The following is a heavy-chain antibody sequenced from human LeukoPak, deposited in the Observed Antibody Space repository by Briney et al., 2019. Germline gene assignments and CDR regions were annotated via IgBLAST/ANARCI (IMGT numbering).Heavy chain of an antibody. CDR3: AKDMRTLNYFDF. V-gene: IGHV3-23*01. D-gene: IGHD1-1*01. CDR2: LSWSGGNT. CDR1: VFIYHNYG. J-gene: IGHJ4*02. Sequence: PGGSLRLSCAASVFIYHNYGMSWVNQASGKGLEWVPGLSWSGGNTYYADSVKGRFTISRDNSKKTLYLQMNSLRAEDAAIYYCAKDMRTLNYFDFWGGGTRVSVSS.